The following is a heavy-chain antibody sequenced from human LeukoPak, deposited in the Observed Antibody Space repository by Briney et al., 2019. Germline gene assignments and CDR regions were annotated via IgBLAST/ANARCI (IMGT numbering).Heavy chain of an antibody. V-gene: IGHV3-15*01. Sequence: GGSLRLSCAASGFIFSNAWMSWVRQAPGKGLEWVGRIKSKIDGGTIDYAAPVKVRFIVSRDDSEDTLYLEMNSLKTEDTAVYYCTSGTGYTDHDYWGQGTLVTVSS. CDR2: IKSKIDGGTI. CDR3: TSGTGYTDHDY. CDR1: GFIFSNAW. J-gene: IGHJ4*02. D-gene: IGHD5-12*01.